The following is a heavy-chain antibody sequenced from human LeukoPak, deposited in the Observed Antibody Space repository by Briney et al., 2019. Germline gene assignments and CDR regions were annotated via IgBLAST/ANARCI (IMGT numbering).Heavy chain of an antibody. CDR1: GFTFSSYS. Sequence: GGSLRLSCAASGFTFSSYSMNWVRQAPGKGLEWVSSISSSSSYIYYADSVKGRFTISRDNAKNSLYLQMNSLRAEDTAVYYCARCDSGSYQYYYMDVWGKGTTVTISS. V-gene: IGHV3-21*01. CDR2: ISSSSSYI. J-gene: IGHJ6*03. D-gene: IGHD1-26*01. CDR3: ARCDSGSYQYYYMDV.